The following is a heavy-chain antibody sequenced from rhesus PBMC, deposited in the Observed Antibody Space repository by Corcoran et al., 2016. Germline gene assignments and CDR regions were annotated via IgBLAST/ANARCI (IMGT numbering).Heavy chain of an antibody. Sequence: QLQLQESGPGLVKHSETLSVTCAVSGGSISSNYWRWIRQPPGKGMAGFGRIYGSGSSTNYNPSIKSRVTLSVDTSKNQLSLKLSSVTAADTAVYYWARPYNWDYEDDYGYYDYWGQGVLVTVSS. CDR2: IYGSGSST. D-gene: IGHD3-9*01. V-gene: IGHV4-169*01. J-gene: IGHJ4*01. CDR3: ARPYNWDYEDDYGYYDY. CDR1: GGSISSNY.